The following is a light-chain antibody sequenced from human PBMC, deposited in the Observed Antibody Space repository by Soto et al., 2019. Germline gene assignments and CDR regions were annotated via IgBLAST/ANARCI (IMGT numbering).Light chain of an antibody. CDR2: GTS. V-gene: IGKV3-20*01. CDR1: QSVSSTY. CDR3: QQYGSSPWT. J-gene: IGKJ1*01. Sequence: EIVLTQSPGTLSLSPGERATLSCRASQSVSSTYLAWYQQKPGQAPRLVLFGTSNRATGIPGRFTGSGSGTAFTLTISRLEPEDFAVYYCQQYGSSPWTFGQGTKVEIK.